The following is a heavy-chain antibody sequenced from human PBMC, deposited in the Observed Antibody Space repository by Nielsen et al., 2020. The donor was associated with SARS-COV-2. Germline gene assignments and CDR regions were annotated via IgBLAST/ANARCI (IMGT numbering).Heavy chain of an antibody. CDR1: GYSFTSYW. Sequence: GESLKISCKGSGYSFTSYWIGWVRQMPGKGLEWMGIIYPGDSDTRYSPSFQGQVTISADKSISTAYLQWSSLKASDTAMYYCARPNYYDTRVIEGFDYWGQGTLVTVSS. CDR2: IYPGDSDT. J-gene: IGHJ4*02. D-gene: IGHD3-22*01. V-gene: IGHV5-51*01. CDR3: ARPNYYDTRVIEGFDY.